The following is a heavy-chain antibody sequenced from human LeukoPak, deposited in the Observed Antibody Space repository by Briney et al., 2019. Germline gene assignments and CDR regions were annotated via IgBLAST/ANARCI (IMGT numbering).Heavy chain of an antibody. CDR1: GGSFSGYY. D-gene: IGHD3-10*01. V-gene: IGHV4-34*01. J-gene: IGHJ4*02. CDR2: IDQSGTT. Sequence: SETLSLTCVVYGGSFSGYYWSWIRQPPGKGLDWIGEIDQSGTTNYNPSLKSRVSISVDTSKKQFSLTLTSMTAADTAVYYCARGPHYYFGYGYFDSWGQGTLVTVSS. CDR3: ARGPHYYFGYGYFDS.